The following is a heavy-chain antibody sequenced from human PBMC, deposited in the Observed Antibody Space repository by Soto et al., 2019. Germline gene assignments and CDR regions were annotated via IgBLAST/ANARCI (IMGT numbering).Heavy chain of an antibody. Sequence: SATLSLTCAVYGVPFSGYYWSWIRQPPGKGLEWIGEINHSGNTNYNPSLKSRVTMLVDTSKNQFSLSLSSVTAADTAVYYCANLIVFHSSYYHDYWGHGTLVTVS. V-gene: IGHV4-34*01. CDR2: INHSGNT. D-gene: IGHD1-26*01. J-gene: IGHJ4*01. CDR1: GVPFSGYY. CDR3: ANLIVFHSSYYHDY.